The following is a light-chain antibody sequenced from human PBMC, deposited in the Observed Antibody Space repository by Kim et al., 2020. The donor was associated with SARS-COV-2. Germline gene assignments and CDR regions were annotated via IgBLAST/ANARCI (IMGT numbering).Light chain of an antibody. V-gene: IGKV1-8*01. CDR1: QGISSY. J-gene: IGKJ2*01. CDR2: AAS. Sequence: AIQMTQSPSSLSASTGDRVTITCRASQGISSYLAWYQQKPGTAPKLLIYAASTLQSGVPSRFSGSGSGTDFTLTITCLQSEDFATYYCQQEYSYPYTWGQETKLEI. CDR3: QQEYSYPYT.